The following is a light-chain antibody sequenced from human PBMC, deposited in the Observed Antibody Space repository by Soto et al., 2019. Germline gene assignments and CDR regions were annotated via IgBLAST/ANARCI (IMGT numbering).Light chain of an antibody. V-gene: IGKV3-11*02. CDR2: DAS. Sequence: DIVLTQSPATLSLSPGNRVTLSWGANERISRSLAWYQQRPGQPPRILIYDASFRATGIPERFSGSGSGRDFTLSISSLEPEDFEVYYCQLSQQRSSWPTIAFGQGTRLEIK. CDR1: ERISRS. CDR3: QLSQQRSSWPTIA. J-gene: IGKJ5*01.